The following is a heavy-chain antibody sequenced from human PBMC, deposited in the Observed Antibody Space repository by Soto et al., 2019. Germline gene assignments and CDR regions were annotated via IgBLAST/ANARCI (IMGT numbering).Heavy chain of an antibody. Sequence: QVQLVQSGAEVKKPGASVKVSCKASGYTFTGYYMHWVRQAPGHGLEWMGWINPNSGGTNYAQKFQGWVTMPRDTSISTAYMELSRLRSDDTAVYYCAREQWLGTERVELDYWGQGTLVTVSS. J-gene: IGHJ4*02. V-gene: IGHV1-2*04. CDR2: INPNSGGT. D-gene: IGHD6-19*01. CDR3: AREQWLGTERVELDY. CDR1: GYTFTGYY.